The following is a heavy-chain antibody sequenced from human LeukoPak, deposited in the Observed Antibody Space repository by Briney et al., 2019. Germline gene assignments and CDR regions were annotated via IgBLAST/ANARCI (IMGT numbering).Heavy chain of an antibody. V-gene: IGHV1-2*02. CDR2: INAISVVT. CDR3: ARGRGGGYFDF. Sequence: GSVKVSCEASGDTFTTYNIHWVRQAPGQGLEWMGWINAISVVTNYAQKFQGRVTMTRDTSISTAYMELTRLRSDDTAAYSCARGRGGGYFDFWGQETLVTVSS. J-gene: IGHJ4*02. CDR1: GDTFTTYN. D-gene: IGHD2-15*01.